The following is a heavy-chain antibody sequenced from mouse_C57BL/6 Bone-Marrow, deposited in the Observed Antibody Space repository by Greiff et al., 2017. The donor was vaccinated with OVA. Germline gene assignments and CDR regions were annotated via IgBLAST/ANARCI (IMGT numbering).Heavy chain of an antibody. J-gene: IGHJ3*01. CDR2: ISSGGSYT. V-gene: IGHV5-6*01. CDR1: GFTFSSYG. CDR3: ARQAEWFAY. Sequence: EVQVVESGGDLVKPGGSLKLSCAASGFTFSSYGMSWVRQTPDKRLEWVATISSGGSYTYYPDSVKGRFTISRDNAKNTLYLQMSSLKSEDTAMYYCARQAEWFAYWGQGTLVTVSA.